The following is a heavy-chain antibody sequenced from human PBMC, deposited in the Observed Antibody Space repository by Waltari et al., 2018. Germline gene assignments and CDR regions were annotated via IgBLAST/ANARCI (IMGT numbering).Heavy chain of an antibody. CDR2: SDSGGST. V-gene: IGHV3-53*01. CDR1: GFTVSSNY. Sequence: EVQLVESGGGLIQPGGSLRLSCAASGFTVSSNYMSWVRQAPGQGLECVEVSDSGGSTDYADSVKGRFTISRDNSKNTLYLQMNSLRAEDTAVYYCVGTTVTAFDYWGQGTLVTVSS. CDR3: VGTTVTAFDY. D-gene: IGHD4-17*01. J-gene: IGHJ4*02.